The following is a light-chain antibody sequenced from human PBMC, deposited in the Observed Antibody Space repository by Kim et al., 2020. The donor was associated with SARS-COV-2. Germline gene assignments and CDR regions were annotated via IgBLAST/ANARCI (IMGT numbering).Light chain of an antibody. CDR2: DVS. V-gene: IGLV2-11*01. CDR3: CSYAGSYGVV. Sequence: GQSVTISCTGTSSDVGGYNYVSWYQQHPGKAPKLTIYDVSKRPSGVPDRFSGSKSGNTASLTISGLQAEDEADYYCCSYAGSYGVVFGGGTQLTVL. J-gene: IGLJ2*01. CDR1: SSDVGGYNY.